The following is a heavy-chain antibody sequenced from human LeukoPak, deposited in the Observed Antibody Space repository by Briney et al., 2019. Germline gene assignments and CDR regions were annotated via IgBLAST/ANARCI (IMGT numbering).Heavy chain of an antibody. J-gene: IGHJ4*02. CDR2: IYYSGST. Sequence: PSETLSLTCTVSGGSISSSSYYWSWIRQPPGKGLEWIGYIYYSGSTNYNPSLKSRVTISVDTSKNQFSLKLSSVTDADTAVYYCARQGISFGDQTGTLLYWGQGTLVTVSS. V-gene: IGHV4-61*01. D-gene: IGHD3-10*01. CDR3: ARQGISFGDQTGTLLY. CDR1: GGSISSSSYY.